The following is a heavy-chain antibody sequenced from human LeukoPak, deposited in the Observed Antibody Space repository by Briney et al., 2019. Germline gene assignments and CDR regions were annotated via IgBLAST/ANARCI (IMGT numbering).Heavy chain of an antibody. CDR1: GFTFSSYA. J-gene: IGHJ6*04. V-gene: IGHV3-23*01. CDR2: ISGSGGST. Sequence: GGSLRLSCAASGFTFSSYAMSWVRQAPGKGLEWVSAISGSGGSTYYADSVKGWFTISRDNSKNTLYLQMNSLRAEDTAVYYCAKGTKYYDILTGYQHYGMDVWGKGTTVTVSS. CDR3: AKGTKYYDILTGYQHYGMDV. D-gene: IGHD3-9*01.